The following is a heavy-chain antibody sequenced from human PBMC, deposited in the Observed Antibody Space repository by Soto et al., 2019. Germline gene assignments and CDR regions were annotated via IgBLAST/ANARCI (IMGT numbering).Heavy chain of an antibody. J-gene: IGHJ6*02. CDR3: ARGRPYVVVPAAGYYYYGMDV. CDR1: GGTFSSYA. CDR2: IIPIFGTA. D-gene: IGHD2-2*01. V-gene: IGHV1-69*13. Sequence: ASVKVSCKASGGTFSSYAISWVLQAPGQGLEWMGGIIPIFGTANYAQKFQGRVTITADESTSTAYMELSSLRSEDTAVYYCARGRPYVVVPAAGYYYYGMDVWGQGTTVTVSS.